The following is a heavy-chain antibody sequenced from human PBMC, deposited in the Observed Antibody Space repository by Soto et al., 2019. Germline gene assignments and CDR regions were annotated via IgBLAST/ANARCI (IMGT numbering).Heavy chain of an antibody. CDR2: IWYDGSNK. Sequence: RRLSCAASGFTFSSYGMHWVRQAPGKGLEWVAVIWYDGSNKYYADSVKGRFTISRDNSKNTLYLQMNSLRAEDTAVYYCARDSYYDFWSGYGHYYYYYMDVWGKGTTVTVSS. J-gene: IGHJ6*03. D-gene: IGHD3-3*01. CDR1: GFTFSSYG. CDR3: ARDSYYDFWSGYGHYYYYYMDV. V-gene: IGHV3-33*01.